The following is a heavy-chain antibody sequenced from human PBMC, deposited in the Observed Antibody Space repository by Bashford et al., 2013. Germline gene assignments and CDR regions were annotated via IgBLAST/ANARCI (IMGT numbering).Heavy chain of an antibody. D-gene: IGHD3-16*02. J-gene: IGHJ4*02. CDR1: GFRFRDFQ. Sequence: GSLRLSCAASGFRFRDFQMSWVRQAPGKGLEWVSAISGSGGSTYYADSVKGRFTISRDNSKNTLYLQMNSLRAEDTAVYYCAKDRGPSRIMITFGGVILRFGRGQGTLVTVSS. CDR3: AKDRGPSRIMITFGGVILRFG. V-gene: IGHV3-23*01. CDR2: ISGSGGST.